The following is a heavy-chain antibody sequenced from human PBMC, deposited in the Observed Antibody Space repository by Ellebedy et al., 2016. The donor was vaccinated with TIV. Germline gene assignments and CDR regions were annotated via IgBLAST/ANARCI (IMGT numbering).Heavy chain of an antibody. J-gene: IGHJ4*02. CDR1: GFTLTNYW. D-gene: IGHD3-3*01. CDR2: IRNDGGER. V-gene: IGHV3-7*03. Sequence: GGSLRLSCAASGFTLTNYWMHWVRQAPGKGLEWVANIRNDGGERFYVDSVKGRIDISRDNAKNSLYLQMNSLRAEDTAIYYCARGGFWSGYCDFDYWGQGTLVTVSS. CDR3: ARGGFWSGYCDFDY.